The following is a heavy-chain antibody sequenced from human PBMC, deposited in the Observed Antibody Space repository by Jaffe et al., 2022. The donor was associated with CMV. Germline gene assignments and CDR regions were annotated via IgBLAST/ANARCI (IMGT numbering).Heavy chain of an antibody. Sequence: QVQLVESGGGVVQPGRSLRLSCAASGFTFSSYGMHWVRQAPGKGLEWVAVISYDGSNKYYADSVKGRFTISRDNSKNTLYLQMNSLRAEDTAVYYCAKDRRSIRQQLVRGSQDVWGQGTTVTVSS. V-gene: IGHV3-30*18. CDR2: ISYDGSNK. CDR1: GFTFSSYG. D-gene: IGHD6-13*01. CDR3: AKDRRSIRQQLVRGSQDV. J-gene: IGHJ6*02.